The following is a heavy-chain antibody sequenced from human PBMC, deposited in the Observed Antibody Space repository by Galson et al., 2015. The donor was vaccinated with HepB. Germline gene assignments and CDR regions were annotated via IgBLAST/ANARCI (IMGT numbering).Heavy chain of an antibody. J-gene: IGHJ3*02. CDR1: GFTFSSYG. CDR3: ARDSAYYDFWSGYPGGDAVDI. D-gene: IGHD3-3*01. Sequence: SLRLSCAASGFTFSSYGLHWVRQAPGKGLEWVAVIWYDGSNKYYADSVKGRFTISRDNSKNTLYLQMNSLRAEDTAVYYCARDSAYYDFWSGYPGGDAVDIWGQGTMVTVSS. V-gene: IGHV3-33*01. CDR2: IWYDGSNK.